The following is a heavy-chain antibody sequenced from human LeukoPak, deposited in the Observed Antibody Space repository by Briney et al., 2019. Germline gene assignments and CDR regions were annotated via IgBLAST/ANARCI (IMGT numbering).Heavy chain of an antibody. D-gene: IGHD5-18*01. CDR2: IVVGSGNT. CDR3: ARPRADTAMGVGVFDY. Sequence: SVKVSCKASGFTFTSSAMQWVRQARGQRLEWIGWIVVGSGNTNYAQKFQERVTITRDMSTSTAYMELSSLRSEDTAVYYCARPRADTAMGVGVFDYWGQGTLVTVSS. CDR1: GFTFTSSA. J-gene: IGHJ4*02. V-gene: IGHV1-58*02.